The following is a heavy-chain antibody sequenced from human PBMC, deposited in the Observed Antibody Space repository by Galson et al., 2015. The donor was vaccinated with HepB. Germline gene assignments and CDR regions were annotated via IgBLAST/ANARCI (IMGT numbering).Heavy chain of an antibody. J-gene: IGHJ4*02. D-gene: IGHD6-6*01. CDR3: ARDWSIAVPGMFDS. Sequence: SVKVSCKASGYTFTSYGISWVRQAPGQGLEWMGWISAYNGNTNYAQKLQGRGTMTTDTSTSTAYMELRSLRSDDTAVYYCARDWSIAVPGMFDSWGQGTLVTVSS. V-gene: IGHV1-18*01. CDR2: ISAYNGNT. CDR1: GYTFTSYG.